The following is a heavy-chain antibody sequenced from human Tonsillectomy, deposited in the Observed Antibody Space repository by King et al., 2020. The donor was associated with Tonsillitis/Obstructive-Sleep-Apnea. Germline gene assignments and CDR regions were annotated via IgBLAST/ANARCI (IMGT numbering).Heavy chain of an antibody. D-gene: IGHD2-15*01. J-gene: IGHJ4*02. CDR3: ASNDPDYCSGGSCYSGEFDY. Sequence: QLVQSGAEVKKPGSSVKVSCKASGGTFNSYAISWVRQAPGQGLEWMGGIIPIFGTANYAQKFQGRVTITSDESTSTAYMELSSLRSEDTAVYYCASNDPDYCSGGSCYSGEFDYWGQGTLVTVSS. CDR2: IIPIFGTA. V-gene: IGHV1-69*05. CDR1: GGTFNSYA.